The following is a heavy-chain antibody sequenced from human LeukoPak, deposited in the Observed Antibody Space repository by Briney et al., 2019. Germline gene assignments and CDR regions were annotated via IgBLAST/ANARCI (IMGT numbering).Heavy chain of an antibody. V-gene: IGHV3-30-3*01. CDR1: GFTFSSYA. CDR2: ISYDGSNK. Sequence: GGSLRLSCAASGFTFSSYAMHWVRQAPGKGLEWVAVISYDGSNKYYADSVKGRFTISRDNSKNTLYLQMDSLRAEDTAVYYCAREWSGIVVVPAAIFDPWGQGTLVTVSS. D-gene: IGHD2-2*01. J-gene: IGHJ5*02. CDR3: AREWSGIVVVPAAIFDP.